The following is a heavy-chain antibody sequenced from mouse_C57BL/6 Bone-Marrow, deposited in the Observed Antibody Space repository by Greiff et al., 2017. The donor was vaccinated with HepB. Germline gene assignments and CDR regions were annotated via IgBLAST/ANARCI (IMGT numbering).Heavy chain of an antibody. CDR3: ARDTTPVVHYHAIDY. CDR1: GYTFTSYT. D-gene: IGHD1-1*01. J-gene: IGHJ4*01. V-gene: IGHV1-4*01. Sequence: QVQLQQSGAELARPGASVKMSCKASGYTFTSYTMHWVKQRPGQGLEWIGYINPSSGYTKYNQKFKDKATLTADKSSSTAYMQRSSLTSEYSAVYYCARDTTPVVHYHAIDYWGQGTSVTVSS. CDR2: INPSSGYT.